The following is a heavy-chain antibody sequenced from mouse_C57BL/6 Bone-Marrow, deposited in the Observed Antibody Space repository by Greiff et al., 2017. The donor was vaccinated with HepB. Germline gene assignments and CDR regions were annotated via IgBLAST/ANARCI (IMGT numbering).Heavy chain of an antibody. CDR3: ARCSIYYYGMDWDWYFDV. CDR2: IDPNSGGT. D-gene: IGHD1-1*01. CDR1: GYTFTSYW. J-gene: IGHJ1*03. V-gene: IGHV1-72*01. Sequence: QVQLKQPGAELVKPGASVKLSCKASGYTFTSYWMHWVKQRPGRGLEWIGRIDPNSGGTKYNEKFKSKATLTVDKPSSTAYMQLSSLTSEDSAVYYCARCSIYYYGMDWDWYFDVWGTGTTVTVSS.